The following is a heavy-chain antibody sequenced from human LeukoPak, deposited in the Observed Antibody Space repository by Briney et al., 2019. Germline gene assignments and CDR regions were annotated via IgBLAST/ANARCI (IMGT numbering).Heavy chain of an antibody. CDR2: ISSSSRYI. Sequence: PGGSLRLSCSASGFTFERYSMNWVRQAPGKGLEWVSSISSSSRYIYYADSVKGRFTISRDNAKNSLYLQMNSLRAEDTAVYYCARDISGARYIFDYWGQGTRVSVSS. V-gene: IGHV3-21*01. CDR3: ARDISGARYIFDY. D-gene: IGHD3-9*01. CDR1: GFTFERYS. J-gene: IGHJ4*02.